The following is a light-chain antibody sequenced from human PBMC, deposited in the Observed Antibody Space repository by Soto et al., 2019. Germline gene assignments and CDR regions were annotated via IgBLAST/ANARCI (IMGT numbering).Light chain of an antibody. CDR3: QQYNSYSRT. J-gene: IGKJ1*01. CDR2: DAS. V-gene: IGKV1-5*01. Sequence: DIQMTQSPSSVSASVGDRVTITCRASQSISTWLAWYQQKPEKAPKLLIHDASTLESGVPSRFSGSGSGTEFTLTISSLQPDDFATYYCQQYNSYSRTFGQGTKVDIK. CDR1: QSISTW.